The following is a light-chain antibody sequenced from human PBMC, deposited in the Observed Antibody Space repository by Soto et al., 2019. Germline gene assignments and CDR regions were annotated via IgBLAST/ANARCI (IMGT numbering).Light chain of an antibody. CDR1: SSDVGGYNY. CDR3: SSYTSSSTLFV. V-gene: IGLV2-14*01. J-gene: IGLJ1*01. CDR2: EVS. Sequence: LTQPASVSGSPGQSITISCTGTSSDVGGYNYVSWYQQHPGKAPRLMIYEVSNRPSGVSNRFSGSKSGNTASLTISGLQAEDEADYYCSSYTSSSTLFVFGTGTKVTVL.